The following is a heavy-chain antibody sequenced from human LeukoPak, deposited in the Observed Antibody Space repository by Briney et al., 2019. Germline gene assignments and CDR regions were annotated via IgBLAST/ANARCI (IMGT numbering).Heavy chain of an antibody. V-gene: IGHV3-48*04. CDR1: GFTFSSTG. CDR3: ARDVTYYGGDWFDP. Sequence: GGSVRLSCAASGFTFSSTGMNWVRQAPGKGLEWVSYISSATSTIYYADSVKGRFTISRDNAKNSLYLQMNSLRAEDTAVYYCARDVTYYGGDWFDPWGQGTLVTVSS. J-gene: IGHJ5*02. CDR2: ISSATSTI. D-gene: IGHD4-23*01.